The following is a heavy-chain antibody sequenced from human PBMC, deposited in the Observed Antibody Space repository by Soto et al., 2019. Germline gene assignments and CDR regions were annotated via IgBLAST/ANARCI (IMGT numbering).Heavy chain of an antibody. CDR3: AHTRYSISSFDY. Sequence: QITLKQSGPPLVQPPQPLTLTCTFSGFSLTTDDVGVGWIRQFPGKALDWLAVVYWDDDKRYSPSLKSRLTITRDTSKHQVFLTTSNMDPVDTATYYSAHTRYSISSFDYLGQGTLVTVSS. CDR1: GFSLTTDDVG. D-gene: IGHD6-6*01. J-gene: IGHJ4*02. CDR2: VYWDDDK. V-gene: IGHV2-5*02.